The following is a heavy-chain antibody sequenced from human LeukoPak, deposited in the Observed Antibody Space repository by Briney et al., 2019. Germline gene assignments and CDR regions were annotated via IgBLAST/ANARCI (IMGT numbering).Heavy chain of an antibody. CDR1: GFTFSSYS. J-gene: IGHJ4*02. Sequence: KPGGSLRLSCAASGFTFSSYSMNWVRQAPGKGLEWVSSISSSSYIYYADSVKGRFTISRDNAKNSLYLQMNSLRAEDTAVYYCARGTRSSGWYDPFDYWGQGTLVTVSS. D-gene: IGHD6-19*01. V-gene: IGHV3-21*01. CDR2: ISSSSYI. CDR3: ARGTRSSGWYDPFDY.